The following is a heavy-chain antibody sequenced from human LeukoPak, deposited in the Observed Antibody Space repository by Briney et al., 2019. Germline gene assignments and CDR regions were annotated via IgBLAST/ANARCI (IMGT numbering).Heavy chain of an antibody. CDR3: ARGLLWLGELGVGGMDV. D-gene: IGHD3-10*01. V-gene: IGHV1-2*02. CDR2: INPNSGGT. CDR1: GYTFTGYY. J-gene: IGHJ6*02. Sequence: ASVKVSCKASGYTFTGYYMHWVRQAPGQGLEWMGWINPNSGGTNYAQKFQGRVTMTRDTSISTAYMELSRLRSDDTAVYYCARGLLWLGELGVGGMDVWGQGTTVTVSS.